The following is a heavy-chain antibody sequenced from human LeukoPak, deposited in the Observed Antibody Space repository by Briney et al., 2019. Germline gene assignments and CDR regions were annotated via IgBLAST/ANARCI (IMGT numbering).Heavy chain of an antibody. CDR1: GGSFSGYY. D-gene: IGHD5-18*01. Sequence: SETLSLTCAVYGGSFSGYYWSWIRQPPGKGLEWIGEINHSGSTNYNPSLKSRVTISVDTSKNQFSLKLSSVTAADTAVYYCARQGYSYSLAYYFDYWGQGTLVTVSS. J-gene: IGHJ4*02. V-gene: IGHV4-34*01. CDR2: INHSGST. CDR3: ARQGYSYSLAYYFDY.